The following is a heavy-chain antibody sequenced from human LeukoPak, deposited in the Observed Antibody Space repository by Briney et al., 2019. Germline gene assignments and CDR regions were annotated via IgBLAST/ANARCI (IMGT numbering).Heavy chain of an antibody. CDR1: GFTVSSNY. V-gene: IGHV3-53*01. CDR2: IYSGGST. Sequence: GGSLRLSCAASGFTVSSNYMSWVRQAPGKGLEWVSVIYSGGSTYYADSVKGRFTISRDNSKNTLYLQMNSLRAEDTAVYYCARGYSSGWGWGQAYYFDYWGQGTLVTVSS. J-gene: IGHJ4*02. CDR3: ARGYSSGWGWGQAYYFDY. D-gene: IGHD6-19*01.